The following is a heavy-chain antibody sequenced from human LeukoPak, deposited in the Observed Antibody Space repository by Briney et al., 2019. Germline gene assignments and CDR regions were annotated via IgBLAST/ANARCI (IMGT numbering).Heavy chain of an antibody. D-gene: IGHD4-17*01. J-gene: IGHJ4*02. CDR2: IYPSGTT. CDR3: ADDFGD. CDR1: GASVSSCY. V-gene: IGHV4-4*07. Sequence: PSETLSLTCSVSGASVSSCYWTWIRQPAGKGLEWIGRIYPSGTTHYNPSLKSRVTMSVDTSKNQFSLKLTSVTAADTAVYYCADDFGDWGQGTLVTVSS.